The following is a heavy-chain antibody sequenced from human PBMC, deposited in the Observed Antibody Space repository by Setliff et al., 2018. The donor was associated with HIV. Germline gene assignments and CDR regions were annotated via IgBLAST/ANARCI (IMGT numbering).Heavy chain of an antibody. D-gene: IGHD2-8*01. Sequence: RASVKVSCKASGDTFSNFAISWVRQAPGQGLEWMGGIIPIFGTANYAQKFQARVTITADESTSTAYMELSSLRSEDTAVYYCARDSGYCANGVCSDNYWGQGTLVTVSS. CDR1: GDTFSNFA. CDR3: ARDSGYCANGVCSDNY. J-gene: IGHJ4*02. CDR2: IIPIFGTA. V-gene: IGHV1-69*13.